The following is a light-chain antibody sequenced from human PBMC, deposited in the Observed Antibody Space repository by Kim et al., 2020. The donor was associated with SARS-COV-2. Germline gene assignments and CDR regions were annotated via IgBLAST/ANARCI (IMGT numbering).Light chain of an antibody. V-gene: IGKV3-11*01. J-gene: IGKJ2*01. CDR3: QHCSDWPPRYT. Sequence: PGDTATLSCRASRTVTSYLAWYQQKPGQDPRILIYGESNRATGIPARFSGSGSGTDFTLTISSLEPEDFAVYNCQHCSDWPPRYTFGQGTKLEI. CDR1: RTVTSY. CDR2: GES.